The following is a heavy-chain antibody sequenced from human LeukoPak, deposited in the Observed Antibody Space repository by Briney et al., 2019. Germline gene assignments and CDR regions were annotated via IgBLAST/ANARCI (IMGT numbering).Heavy chain of an antibody. Sequence: SETLSLTCTVSGGSISSYYWSWIRQTPGKGLEWIGEMHQSGATNYNPFFKSRVTISVDTSKNQFSLKLSSVTAADTAVYYCARVPTGYRYFDLWGRGTLVTVSS. CDR3: ARVPTGYRYFDL. CDR2: MHQSGAT. CDR1: GGSISSYY. J-gene: IGHJ2*01. D-gene: IGHD1-1*01. V-gene: IGHV4-34*01.